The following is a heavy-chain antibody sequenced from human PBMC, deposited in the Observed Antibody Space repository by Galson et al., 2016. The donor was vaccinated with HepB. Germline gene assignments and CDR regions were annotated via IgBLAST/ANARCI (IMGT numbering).Heavy chain of an antibody. CDR1: GFTFSSYG. CDR3: ARDLSYGSNWFDP. Sequence: SLRLSCAASGFTFSSYGMHWVRQAPGKGLEWVAVISYDGSNKYYADSVKGRFTIFRDDSKNTVYLQMSSLRAEDTAIYFCARDLSYGSNWFDPRGQGTLVTVSS. V-gene: IGHV3-30*03. D-gene: IGHD3-16*02. J-gene: IGHJ5*02. CDR2: ISYDGSNK.